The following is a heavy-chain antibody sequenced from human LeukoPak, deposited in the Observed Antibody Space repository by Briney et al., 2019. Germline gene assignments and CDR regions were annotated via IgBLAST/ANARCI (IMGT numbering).Heavy chain of an antibody. J-gene: IGHJ6*02. CDR1: GFTFSNYS. Sequence: GGSLRLSCAASGFTFSNYSLNWVRQAPGKGLEWVSSISSSSSDIYYADSVKGRFTISRDNAKNSLYLQMNSLRAEDTAVYCCASTGGYGSGTYDYYYFGMDVWGQGTTVTVSS. V-gene: IGHV3-21*01. CDR3: ASTGGYGSGTYDYYYFGMDV. CDR2: ISSSSSDI. D-gene: IGHD3-10*01.